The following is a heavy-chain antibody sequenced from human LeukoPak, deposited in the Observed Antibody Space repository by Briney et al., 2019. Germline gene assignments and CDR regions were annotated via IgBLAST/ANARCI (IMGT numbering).Heavy chain of an antibody. V-gene: IGHV5-51*01. Sequence: GESLKISCKGSGYSFNTYWIGWVRQMPGKGLEWMGIIDGGDSDTRYSPSFQGQVTISADKSTSTAYLQWSSLKASDTAMYYCARARYCSGGSGYAEYWGQGTLGTLSS. D-gene: IGHD2-15*01. CDR1: GYSFNTYW. CDR3: ARARYCSGGSGYAEY. J-gene: IGHJ4*02. CDR2: IDGGDSDT.